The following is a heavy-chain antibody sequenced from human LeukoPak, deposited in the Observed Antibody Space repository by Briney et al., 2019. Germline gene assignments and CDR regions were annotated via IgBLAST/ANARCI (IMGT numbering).Heavy chain of an antibody. Sequence: GGSLRLSCAASGFTFSRYGMNWVRQAPGKGLEWVSCIGGSSGDIYYADSVKGRFTISRDNDKNSLYLQMNRLRVEDTAVYYCAREGPYDSSGYIDFDYWGQGILVTVSS. CDR2: IGGSSGDI. CDR3: AREGPYDSSGYIDFDY. CDR1: GFTFSRYG. D-gene: IGHD3-22*01. J-gene: IGHJ4*02. V-gene: IGHV3-21*01.